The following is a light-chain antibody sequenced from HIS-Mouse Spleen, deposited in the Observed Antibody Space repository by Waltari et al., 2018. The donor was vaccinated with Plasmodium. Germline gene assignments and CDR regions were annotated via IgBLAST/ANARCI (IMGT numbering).Light chain of an antibody. CDR1: SSDVGGYNY. V-gene: IGLV2-14*01. Sequence: QSALTQHASVSGSPGQSITIPCTGPSSDVGGYNYVSWYQKPPGKAPKLMIYQVSTRPSGVYNRFSGSKSGNTASLTISGLQSEDEADYYCSSYTSSSTRVFGGGTKLTVL. J-gene: IGLJ3*02. CDR3: SSYTSSSTRV. CDR2: QVS.